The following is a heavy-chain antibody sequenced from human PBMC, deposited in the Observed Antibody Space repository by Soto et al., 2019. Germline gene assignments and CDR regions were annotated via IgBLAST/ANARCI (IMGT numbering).Heavy chain of an antibody. CDR2: INSDGSTT. CDR1: GFTFSTHW. CDR3: ARVPTGGYDWV. V-gene: IGHV3-74*01. Sequence: EVQLLESGGGLIQPGGSLRLSCAASGFTFSTHWMHWVRQAPCKGLVWVSRINSDGSTTNYVDSVKGRFTISRDNAKNTVYLQMNSLRAEDTAVYYCARVPTGGYDWVWGQGTLVTVSS. J-gene: IGHJ4*02. D-gene: IGHD5-12*01.